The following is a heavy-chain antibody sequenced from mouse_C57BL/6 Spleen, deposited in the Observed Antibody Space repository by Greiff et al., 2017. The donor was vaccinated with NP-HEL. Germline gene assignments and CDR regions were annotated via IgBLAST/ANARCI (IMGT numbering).Heavy chain of an antibody. V-gene: IGHV1-15*01. D-gene: IGHD2-10*02. CDR1: GYTFTDYE. Sequence: QVQLQQSGAELVRPGASVTLSCKASGYTFTDYEMHWVKQTPVHGLEWIGAIDPETGGTAYNQKFKGKAILTADKSSSTAYMELRSLTSEDSAVYYCTRLGYGNDAMDYWGQGTSVTVSS. CDR3: TRLGYGNDAMDY. CDR2: IDPETGGT. J-gene: IGHJ4*01.